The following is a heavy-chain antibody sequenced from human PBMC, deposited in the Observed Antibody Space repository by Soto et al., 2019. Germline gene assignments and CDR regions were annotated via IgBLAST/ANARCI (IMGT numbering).Heavy chain of an antibody. D-gene: IGHD6-13*01. J-gene: IGHJ4*02. Sequence: SGPTLVNPTETLTLTCTVSGFSLSTGRMGVSWIRQPPGKALEWLALIYWHDDKRYSPSLKSRLTITKDTSKNQVVLTMTNMDPMDTATYYCAHRGGAAVGLYYFDYWGQGALVTVSS. CDR3: AHRGGAAVGLYYFDY. V-gene: IGHV2-5*01. CDR2: IYWHDDK. CDR1: GFSLSTGRMG.